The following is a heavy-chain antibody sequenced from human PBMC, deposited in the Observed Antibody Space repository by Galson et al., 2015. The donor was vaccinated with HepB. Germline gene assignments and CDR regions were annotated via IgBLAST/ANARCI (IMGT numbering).Heavy chain of an antibody. D-gene: IGHD1-26*01. V-gene: IGHV3-49*04. CDR3: ISDGPRRGRDYYPFAY. CDR1: GFRFGDYA. Sequence: SLRLSCAASGFRFGDYAVIWVRQAPGKGLEWVGFVRIKTHGGTTEYAASVKGRFTISRDDSKGVAYLQMNSLNAEDTAKYYCISDGPRRGRDYYPFAYWGQGTLVTVSS. J-gene: IGHJ4*02. CDR2: VRIKTHGGTT.